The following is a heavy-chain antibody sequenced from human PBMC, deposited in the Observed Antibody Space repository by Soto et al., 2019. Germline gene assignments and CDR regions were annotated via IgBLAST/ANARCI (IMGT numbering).Heavy chain of an antibody. CDR1: GVTFSSYG. J-gene: IGHJ4*02. D-gene: IGHD3-10*01. Sequence: GRSLRLSCAASGVTFSSYGMHWVRQAPGKGLEWVAVISYDGSNKYYADSVKGRFTISRDNSKNTLYLQMNSLRAEDTAVYYCAKDPSGPVLLWFGESLFDYWGQGTLVTVSS. CDR3: AKDPSGPVLLWFGESLFDY. V-gene: IGHV3-30*18. CDR2: ISYDGSNK.